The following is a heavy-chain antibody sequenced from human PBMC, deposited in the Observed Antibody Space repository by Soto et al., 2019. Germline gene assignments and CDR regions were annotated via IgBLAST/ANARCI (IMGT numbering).Heavy chain of an antibody. CDR3: ARASFLDPAFDI. CDR2: VNPNSGNT. V-gene: IGHV1-8*01. Sequence: QVQLVQSGAEVKRPGASVKVSCTASGYTFTSYDFNWVRQAPGQGLEWMGWVNPNSGNTDYAQKFQGRVTMTRNTSIRTAYMALSSLRSEDTAEYYCARASFLDPAFDIWGQGTMVTVSS. D-gene: IGHD2-2*03. CDR1: GYTFTSYD. J-gene: IGHJ3*02.